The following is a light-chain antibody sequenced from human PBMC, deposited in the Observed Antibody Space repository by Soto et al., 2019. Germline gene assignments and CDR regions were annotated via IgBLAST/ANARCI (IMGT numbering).Light chain of an antibody. CDR3: QSFDSSLSGWV. Sequence: QSVLTQPPSVSGAPGQRVTISCTGGSSNIGAGYDVHWYQQLPGTAPKLLVSGNTNRPSGVPDRFSGSKSGTSASLAITGLQAEDEADYYCQSFDSSLSGWVFGGGTKLTVL. CDR2: GNT. J-gene: IGLJ3*02. V-gene: IGLV1-40*01. CDR1: SSNIGAGYD.